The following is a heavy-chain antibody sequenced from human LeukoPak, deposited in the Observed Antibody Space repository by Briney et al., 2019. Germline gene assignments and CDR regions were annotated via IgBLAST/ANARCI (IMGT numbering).Heavy chain of an antibody. CDR3: ASLGYCSSTSCSDFDY. D-gene: IGHD2-2*01. J-gene: IGHJ4*02. V-gene: IGHV1-69*05. CDR1: GGTFSSYA. CDR2: IIPIFGTA. Sequence: VKXSCKASGGTFSSYAISWVRQAPGQGLEWMGGIIPIFGTANYAQKFQGRVTITTDESTSTAYMELSSLRSEDTAVYYCASLGYCSSTSCSDFDYWGQGTLVTVSS.